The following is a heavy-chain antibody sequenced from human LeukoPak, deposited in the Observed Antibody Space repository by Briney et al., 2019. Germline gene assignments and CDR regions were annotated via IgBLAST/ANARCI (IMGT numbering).Heavy chain of an antibody. CDR3: ARKTRGWFDP. Sequence: SQTLSLTCTVSGGSISSGGYYWSWIRQHPGKGLEWIGYIYYSGSTNYNPSLKSRVTISVDTSKNQFSLKLSSVTAADTAVYYCARKTRGWFDPWGQGTLVTVSS. CDR2: IYYSGST. CDR1: GGSISSGGYY. V-gene: IGHV4-31*03. J-gene: IGHJ5*02. D-gene: IGHD3-10*01.